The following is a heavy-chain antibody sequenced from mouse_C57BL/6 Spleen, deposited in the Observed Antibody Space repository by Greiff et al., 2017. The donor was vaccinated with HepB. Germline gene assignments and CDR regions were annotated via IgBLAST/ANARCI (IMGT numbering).Heavy chain of an antibody. V-gene: IGHV1-52*01. CDR2: IDPSDSET. CDR1: GYTFTSYW. J-gene: IGHJ4*01. CDR3: ARSLTYYYAMDY. Sequence: VQLQQSGAELVRPGSSVKLSCKASGYTFTSYWMHWVKQRPIQGLEWIGNIDPSDSETHYNQKFKDKATLTVDKSSSTAYMQLSSLTSEDSAVYYCARSLTYYYAMDYWGQGTSVTVSS.